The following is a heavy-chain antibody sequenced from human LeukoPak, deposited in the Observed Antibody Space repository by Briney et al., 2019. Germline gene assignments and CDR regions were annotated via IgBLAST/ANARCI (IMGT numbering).Heavy chain of an antibody. CDR2: INHSGST. CDR3: ARAHSWYGSRWFDP. Sequence: SETLSLTCAVYGGSFSGYYWSWMRQPPGKGLEWIGEINHSGSTNYNPSLKSRVTISVDTSKNRFSLKLSSVTAADTAVYYCARAHSWYGSRWFDPWGQGTLVTVSS. CDR1: GGSFSGYY. V-gene: IGHV4-34*01. D-gene: IGHD6-13*01. J-gene: IGHJ5*02.